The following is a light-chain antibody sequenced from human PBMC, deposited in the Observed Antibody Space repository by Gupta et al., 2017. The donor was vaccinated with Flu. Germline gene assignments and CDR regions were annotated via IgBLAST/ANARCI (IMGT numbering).Light chain of an antibody. CDR2: SNN. CDR3: QSYDSSLSALYV. J-gene: IGLJ1*01. CDR1: NIGAGHD. Sequence: NIGAGHDVHWYQQLPGTDPKLLIYSNNNRPSGVPDRFSGSKSGTSASLAITGLQAEDEADYYCQSYDSSLSALYVFGTGTTVTVL. V-gene: IGLV1-40*01.